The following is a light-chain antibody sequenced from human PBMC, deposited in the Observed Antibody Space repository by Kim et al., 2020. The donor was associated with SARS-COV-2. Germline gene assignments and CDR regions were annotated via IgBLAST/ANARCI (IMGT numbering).Light chain of an antibody. Sequence: DIQLTQSPSSLSASIGDRVTITCRASQGISRWLAWYQQKPGKPPSLLIYDASSLQSGVPSRFSGSGFGTEFTLTISNLQPEDFATYYCPQANSCPLTFGGGTKVDIK. CDR2: DAS. CDR1: QGISRW. V-gene: IGKV1-12*01. J-gene: IGKJ4*01. CDR3: PQANSCPLT.